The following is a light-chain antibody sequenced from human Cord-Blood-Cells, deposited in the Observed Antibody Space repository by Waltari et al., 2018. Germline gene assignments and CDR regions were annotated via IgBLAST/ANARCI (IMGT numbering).Light chain of an antibody. Sequence: SYVLTQPPSVSVAPGKTARITCGGNNIGRKSVHWYQQKPGQAPVLVVYDESDRPSGIPGRFSGSNSGNTATLTISRVEAGDEADYYCQVWDSSSDHVVFGGGTKLTVL. CDR3: QVWDSSSDHVV. CDR2: DES. V-gene: IGLV3-21*03. J-gene: IGLJ2*01. CDR1: NIGRKS.